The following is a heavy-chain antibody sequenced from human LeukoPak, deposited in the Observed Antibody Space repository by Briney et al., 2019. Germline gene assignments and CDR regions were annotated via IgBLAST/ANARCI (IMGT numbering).Heavy chain of an antibody. V-gene: IGHV3-21*01. CDR1: GFTFSSYS. J-gene: IGHJ6*03. CDR2: ISSSSSYI. D-gene: IGHD1-20*01. Sequence: PGGSLRLSCAASGFTFSSYSMNWVRQAPGKGLEWVSSISSSSSYIYYADSVKGRFTISRDNAKNSLYLQMNSLRAEDTAVYYCARDRITGTRVYMDVWGKGTTVTVSS. CDR3: ARDRITGTRVYMDV.